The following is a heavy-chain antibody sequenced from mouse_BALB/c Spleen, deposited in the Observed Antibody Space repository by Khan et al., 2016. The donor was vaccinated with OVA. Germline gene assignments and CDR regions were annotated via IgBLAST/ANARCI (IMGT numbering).Heavy chain of an antibody. J-gene: IGHJ1*01. Sequence: EVELVESGGGLVKPGGSLKLSCAASGFSFSSYTMSWVRQTPEKRLEWVATISSGSTYTYSPDSVKGRFTISRDNAKNTLYLHMSSLKSEDTAMYYCTRDGNYAHWYFDVWGAGTTVTVSS. CDR1: GFSFSSYT. V-gene: IGHV5-6-4*01. CDR2: ISSGSTYT. D-gene: IGHD2-1*01. CDR3: TRDGNYAHWYFDV.